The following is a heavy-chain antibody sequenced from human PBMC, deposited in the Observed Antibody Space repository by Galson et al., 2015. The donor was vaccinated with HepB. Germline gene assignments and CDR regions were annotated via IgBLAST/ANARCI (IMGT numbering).Heavy chain of an antibody. CDR1: GFTFNNYW. Sequence: SLRLSCASSGFTFNNYWITWVRQAPEKGLEWVASINQDGDEKYYVDSVRGRFTISRDNAKNSLFLHMNSLRGDDTAVYYCATGFKGTWTLDYWGQGTLVTVSS. J-gene: IGHJ4*02. D-gene: IGHD3/OR15-3a*01. CDR3: ATGFKGTWTLDY. CDR2: INQDGDEK. V-gene: IGHV3-7*03.